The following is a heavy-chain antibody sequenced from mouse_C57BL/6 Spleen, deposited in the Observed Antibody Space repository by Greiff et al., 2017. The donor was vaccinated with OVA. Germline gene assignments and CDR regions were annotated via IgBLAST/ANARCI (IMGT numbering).Heavy chain of an antibody. D-gene: IGHD3-2*02. Sequence: VQLQQSGAELARPGASVKLSCKASGYTFTSYGISWVKQRTGQGLEWIGEIYPRSGNTYYNEKFKGKATLTADKSSSTAYMELRSLTSEDSAVYVCARDDSSGYVRYAMDDWGQGTSVTVSS. CDR3: ARDDSSGYVRYAMDD. V-gene: IGHV1-81*01. CDR2: IYPRSGNT. J-gene: IGHJ4*01. CDR1: GYTFTSYG.